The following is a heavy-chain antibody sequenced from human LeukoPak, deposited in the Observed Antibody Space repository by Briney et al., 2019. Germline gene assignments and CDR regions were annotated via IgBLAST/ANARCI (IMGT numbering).Heavy chain of an antibody. CDR3: ARHVPDEYSGSYYYYYGMDV. J-gene: IGHJ6*02. Sequence: GESLKISCKGSGYSFTSYWIGWVRQMPGKGLEWMGIIYPGDSDTRYSPSFQGQVTISADKSISTAYLQWSSLKASDTAMYYCARHVPDEYSGSYYYYYGMDVWGQGTTVTVSS. D-gene: IGHD1-26*01. CDR2: IYPGDSDT. CDR1: GYSFTSYW. V-gene: IGHV5-51*01.